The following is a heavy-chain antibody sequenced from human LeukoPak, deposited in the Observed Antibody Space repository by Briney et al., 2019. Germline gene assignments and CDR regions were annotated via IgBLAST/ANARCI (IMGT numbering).Heavy chain of an antibody. D-gene: IGHD3-22*01. J-gene: IGHJ4*02. V-gene: IGHV3-23*01. CDR2: IRGNRDTT. Sequence: RGSLRLSCVAYGFSFSAYDMSWVSHAPMKGMEWVSAIRGNRDTTYYADSVKGRFAISRDNSKNTLYLQINSLRAEDTAVYYCAKVWSKYYESSDTDDWGQGTLVTVSS. CDR1: GFSFSAYD. CDR3: AKVWSKYYESSDTDD.